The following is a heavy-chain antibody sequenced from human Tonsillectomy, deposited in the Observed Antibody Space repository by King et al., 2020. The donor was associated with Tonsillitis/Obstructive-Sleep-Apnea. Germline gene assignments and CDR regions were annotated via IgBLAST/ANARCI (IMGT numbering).Heavy chain of an antibody. CDR3: TFLITSRPTSAY. D-gene: IGHD6-6*01. CDR2: INPNSGGT. Sequence: QLVQSGAEVKKPGASVKVSCKASGYTFTGHYMHWVRQAPGQGLEWMGWINPNSGGTNYAQEFQGRVTMTRDTSISTAYMELNRLTSDDTAVYYCTFLITSRPTSAYWGQGTLVTVSS. J-gene: IGHJ4*02. V-gene: IGHV1-2*02. CDR1: GYTFTGHY.